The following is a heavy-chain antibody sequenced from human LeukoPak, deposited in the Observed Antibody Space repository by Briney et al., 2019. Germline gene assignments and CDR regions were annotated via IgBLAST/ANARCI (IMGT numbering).Heavy chain of an antibody. CDR1: GGSISSYY. V-gene: IGHV4-59*01. D-gene: IGHD6-6*01. Sequence: SETLSLTCTVSGGSISSYYWSWIRQSPGKGLEWIGYIYYSGSTNYNPSLKSRVTISVDTSKNQFSLKLSSVTAADTAVYYCARVDPDSSSTLEVFDYWGQGTLVTVSS. CDR3: ARVDPDSSSTLEVFDY. CDR2: IYYSGST. J-gene: IGHJ4*02.